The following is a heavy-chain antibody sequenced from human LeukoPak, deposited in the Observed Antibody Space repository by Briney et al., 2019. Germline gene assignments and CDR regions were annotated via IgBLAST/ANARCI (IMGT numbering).Heavy chain of an antibody. CDR1: GFTFSSYS. Sequence: PRRSLRLSCAASGFTFSSYSMNWVRQAPGKGLEWVSSISSSSSYIYYADSVKGRFTISRDNAKISMYLQMNSLRAEGTAVYYCARRHGMDVWGKGTTVTVSS. V-gene: IGHV3-21*01. CDR2: ISSSSSYI. CDR3: ARRHGMDV. J-gene: IGHJ6*04.